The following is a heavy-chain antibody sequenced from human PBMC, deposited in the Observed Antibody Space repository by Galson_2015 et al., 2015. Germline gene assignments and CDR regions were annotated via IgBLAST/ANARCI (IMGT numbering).Heavy chain of an antibody. CDR1: GFAFSSYA. V-gene: IGHV3-33*01. Sequence: SLRLSCAASGFAFSSYAMHWVRQAPGKGLEWVALIWYDGSNKYYADSVKGRFTISRDNSKNTLYLQMNSLRAEDTAVYYCAREVGTYSSGPDFWGQGTLVTVSS. CDR2: IWYDGSNK. D-gene: IGHD6-19*01. J-gene: IGHJ4*02. CDR3: AREVGTYSSGPDF.